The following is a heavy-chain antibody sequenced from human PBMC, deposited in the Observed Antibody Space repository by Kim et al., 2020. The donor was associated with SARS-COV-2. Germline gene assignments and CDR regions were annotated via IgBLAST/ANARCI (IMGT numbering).Heavy chain of an antibody. D-gene: IGHD2-2*02. V-gene: IGHV4-4*07. J-gene: IGHJ6*01. CDR3: ARDSGVPAVIPYYYYYYAM. CDR1: GGSINSYY. Sequence: SQTLSLTCTVSGGSINSYYWSWIRQPAGKGLEWIGRIYTSESTNYNPSLKSRVTMSVDTSKNQLSLKLSSVTAADTAVYYCARDSGVPAVIPYYYYYYAM. CDR2: IYTSEST.